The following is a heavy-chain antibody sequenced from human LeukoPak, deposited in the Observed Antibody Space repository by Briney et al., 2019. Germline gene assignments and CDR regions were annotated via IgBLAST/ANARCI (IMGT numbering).Heavy chain of an antibody. V-gene: IGHV4-30-4*08. Sequence: PSQTLSLTCTVSGGSISSGDYYWSWIRQPPGKGLEWIGYIYYSGSTYYNPSLKSRVTISVDTSKNQFSLKLSSVTAADTAVYYCARDRAYSGYDYTSDYWGQGTMVTVSS. CDR1: GGSISSGDYY. CDR2: IYYSGST. D-gene: IGHD5-12*01. CDR3: ARDRAYSGYDYTSDY. J-gene: IGHJ4*02.